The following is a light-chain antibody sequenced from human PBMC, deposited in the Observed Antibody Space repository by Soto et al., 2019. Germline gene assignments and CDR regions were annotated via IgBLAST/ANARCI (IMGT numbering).Light chain of an antibody. Sequence: EIVLTQSPGTLSLSPGERATLSCRASQSLSKNYLAWYQQKPGQAPRLLIHDASNRATGIPDRFSGSGSGTDFTLTISSLEPEDSAVYYCQQCVTAPLTFGPGTKVQI. CDR3: QQCVTAPLT. V-gene: IGKV3-20*01. J-gene: IGKJ1*01. CDR1: QSLSKNY. CDR2: DAS.